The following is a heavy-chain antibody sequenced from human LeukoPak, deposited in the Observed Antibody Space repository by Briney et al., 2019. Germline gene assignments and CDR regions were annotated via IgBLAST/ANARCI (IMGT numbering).Heavy chain of an antibody. CDR2: IIPIFGTA. J-gene: IGHJ6*03. V-gene: IGHV1-69*05. CDR3: ARVGNWNPRIPDYHYYYMDV. CDR1: GGTFSSYA. Sequence: SVKVSCNASGGTFSSYAISWVRQAPGQGLEWMGGIIPIFGTANYAQKFQGRVTITTDESTSTAYMELSSLRSEDTAVYYCARVGNWNPRIPDYHYYYMDVWGKGTTVTVSS. D-gene: IGHD1-1*01.